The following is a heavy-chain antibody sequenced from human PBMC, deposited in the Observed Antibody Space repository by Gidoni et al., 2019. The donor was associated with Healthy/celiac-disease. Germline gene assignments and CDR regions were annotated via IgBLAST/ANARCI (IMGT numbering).Heavy chain of an antibody. V-gene: IGHV4-34*01. D-gene: IGHD3-10*01. CDR3: ASIRRDGDVDY. Sequence: EPLQQGGAVMLKPSETLSLTCAVYGGSFCGYYWSGLRQPQGKGLEWSGEINPRGSTNNNPSLKSRVTISVDTSKNHCSLKLSSVTAADTAEYYCASIRRDGDVDYWGQGTLVTVSS. CDR1: GGSFCGYY. CDR2: INPRGST. J-gene: IGHJ4*02.